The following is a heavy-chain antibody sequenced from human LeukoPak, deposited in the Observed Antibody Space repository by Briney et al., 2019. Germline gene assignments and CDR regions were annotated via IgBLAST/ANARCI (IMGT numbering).Heavy chain of an antibody. CDR1: GFTLRNYA. Sequence: GGSLRLSCVASGFTLRNYAMSWVRQAPGKGLEWVSAIGGGGDTYYADSVKGRFSISRDNSKNTVYLQMASLRAEDTAVYYCATVRGVIVDIWGKGTTVTVSS. J-gene: IGHJ6*04. D-gene: IGHD3-10*01. CDR2: IGGGGDT. CDR3: ATVRGVIVDI. V-gene: IGHV3-23*01.